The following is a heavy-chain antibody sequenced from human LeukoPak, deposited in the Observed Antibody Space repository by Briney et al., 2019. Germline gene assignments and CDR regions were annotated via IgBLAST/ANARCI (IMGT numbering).Heavy chain of an antibody. CDR3: ARAPEYSSSSENFDY. V-gene: IGHV1-18*01. CDR1: GYTFTSYG. J-gene: IGHJ4*02. D-gene: IGHD6-6*01. Sequence: GASVKVSCKASGYTFTSYGISWVRQAPGQGLEWMGWISAYNGNTNYAQKLQGRVTMTTDTSTSTVYMELRSLRSDDTAVYYCARAPEYSSSSENFDYWGQGTLVTVSS. CDR2: ISAYNGNT.